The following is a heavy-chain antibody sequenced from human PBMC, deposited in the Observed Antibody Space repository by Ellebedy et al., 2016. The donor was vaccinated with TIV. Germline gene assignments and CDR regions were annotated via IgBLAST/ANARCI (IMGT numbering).Heavy chain of an antibody. CDR3: AKEERVTTMAFDI. J-gene: IGHJ3*02. CDR1: GFTFSSYS. Sequence: GGSLRLSXAASGFTFSSYSMNWVRQAPGKGLEWVSSISSSSSYIYYADSVKGRFTITRDNSNNTLYLQMSSLRAQDTAVYYCAKEERVTTMAFDIWGQGTMVTVSS. D-gene: IGHD4-17*01. V-gene: IGHV3-21*01. CDR2: ISSSSSYI.